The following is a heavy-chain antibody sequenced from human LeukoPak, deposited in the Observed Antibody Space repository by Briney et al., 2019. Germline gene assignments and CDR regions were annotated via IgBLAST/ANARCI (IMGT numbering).Heavy chain of an antibody. J-gene: IGHJ5*02. Sequence: GGSLRLSCAASGFTFSSYSMNWVRQAPGKGLEWVSSISSSSSYIYYADSVKGRFTISRDNAKNSLYLQMDSLRVEDTAMYYCARGAVAGPEWFDPWGQGTLVTVSS. D-gene: IGHD6-19*01. CDR2: ISSSSSYI. CDR3: ARGAVAGPEWFDP. CDR1: GFTFSSYS. V-gene: IGHV3-21*01.